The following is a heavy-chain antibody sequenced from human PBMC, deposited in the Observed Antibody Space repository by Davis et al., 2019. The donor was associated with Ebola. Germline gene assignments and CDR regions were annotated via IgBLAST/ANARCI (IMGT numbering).Heavy chain of an antibody. V-gene: IGHV3-30-3*01. CDR2: ISYDGSNK. J-gene: IGHJ4*02. Sequence: GESLKISCAASGFTFSSYAMHWVRQAPGKGLEWVAVISYDGSNKYYADSVKGRFTISRDNSKNTLYLQMNSLRAEDTAVYYCAKVSSSSWYFDYWGQGTLVTVSS. D-gene: IGHD6-13*01. CDR3: AKVSSSSWYFDY. CDR1: GFTFSSYA.